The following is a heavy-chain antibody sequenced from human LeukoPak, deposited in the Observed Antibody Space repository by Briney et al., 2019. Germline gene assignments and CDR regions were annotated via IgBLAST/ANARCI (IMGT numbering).Heavy chain of an antibody. CDR1: GGSFSGYY. Sequence: SETLSLTCAVYGGSFSGYYWSWIRQPPGKGLEWIGEINHSGSTNYNPSLKSRVTISVDTSKNHFSLKLSSVTAADTAVYYCARGNYYYYMDVRGKGTTVTVSS. V-gene: IGHV4-34*01. CDR3: ARGNYYYYMDV. J-gene: IGHJ6*03. CDR2: INHSGST.